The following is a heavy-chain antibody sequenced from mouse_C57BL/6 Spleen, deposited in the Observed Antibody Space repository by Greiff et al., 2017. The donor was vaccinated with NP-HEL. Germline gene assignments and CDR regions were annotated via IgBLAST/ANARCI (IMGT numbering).Heavy chain of an antibody. CDR1: GYTFTDYY. J-gene: IGHJ3*01. CDR3: ARGQLLFAY. V-gene: IGHV1-19*01. D-gene: IGHD2-1*01. Sequence: VQLQQSGPVLVKPGASVKMSCKASGYTFTDYYMNWVKQSHGKSLEWIGVINPYNGGTSYNQKFKGKATLTVDTSSSTAYMQLSSLTSEDSAVYYCARGQLLFAYWGQGTLVTVSA. CDR2: INPYNGGT.